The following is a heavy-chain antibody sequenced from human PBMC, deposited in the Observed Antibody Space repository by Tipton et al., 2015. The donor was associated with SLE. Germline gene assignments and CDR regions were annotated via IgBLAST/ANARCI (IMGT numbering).Heavy chain of an antibody. Sequence: TLSLTCTVSGDTIDGNTYFWDWIRQPPGKGLMLIGSISYSGATSYNPSLKSRVTISVDTSRNQFSLTLKSVTAADTAVYFCARGELIEGFDPWGQGTLVTVAA. J-gene: IGHJ5*02. V-gene: IGHV4-39*07. CDR2: ISYSGAT. CDR3: ARGELIEGFDP. D-gene: IGHD3-22*01. CDR1: GDTIDGNTYF.